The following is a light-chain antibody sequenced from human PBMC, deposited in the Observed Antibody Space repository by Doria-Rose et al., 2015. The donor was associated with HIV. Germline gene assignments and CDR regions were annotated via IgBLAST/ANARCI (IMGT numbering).Light chain of an antibody. Sequence: DIVLTQSPGTLSLSPGERATLSCRASQSFSSTYLAWYQQKPGQAPSLLIYDGSTRATGIPDRFSASGSGTDFTLTINRLEPEDFALYYCQQYGTEWTFGKGTKVEI. J-gene: IGKJ1*01. CDR1: QSFSSTY. V-gene: IGKV3-20*01. CDR3: QQYGTEWT. CDR2: DGS.